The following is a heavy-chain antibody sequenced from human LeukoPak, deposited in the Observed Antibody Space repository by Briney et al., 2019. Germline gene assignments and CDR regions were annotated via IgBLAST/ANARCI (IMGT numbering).Heavy chain of an antibody. D-gene: IGHD4-17*01. J-gene: IGHJ5*02. CDR1: GYTLTELS. Sequence: ASVKVSCKVSGYTLTELSMHWVRQAPGKGLEWMGGFDPEDGETIYAQKFQGRVTMTEDTSTDTAYMELSSVTAADTAVYYCARGRDYCDYVGQFTSTNWFDPWGQGTLDTVSS. V-gene: IGHV1-24*01. CDR2: FDPEDGET. CDR3: ARGRDYCDYVGQFTSTNWFDP.